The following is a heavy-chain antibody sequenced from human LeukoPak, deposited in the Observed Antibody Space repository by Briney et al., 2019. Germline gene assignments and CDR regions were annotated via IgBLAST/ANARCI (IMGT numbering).Heavy chain of an antibody. CDR1: GFTFSSYA. V-gene: IGHV3-23*01. Sequence: GGSLRLSCAASGFTFSSYAMSWVRQAPGKGLEWVSAISGSGGSTYYADSVKGRFTISRGNSKNTLYLQMNSLRAEDTAVYYCAKGALYYDILTGYYAEAAFDYWGQGTLVTVSS. D-gene: IGHD3-9*01. CDR2: ISGSGGST. CDR3: AKGALYYDILTGYYAEAAFDY. J-gene: IGHJ4*02.